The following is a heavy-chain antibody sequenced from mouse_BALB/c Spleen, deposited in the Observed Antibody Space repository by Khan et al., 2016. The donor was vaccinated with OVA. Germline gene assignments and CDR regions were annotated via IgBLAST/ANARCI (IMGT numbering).Heavy chain of an antibody. Sequence: EVQLQESGPELVRPGASVKISCTASGYSFTGYFMNWVMQSHGKSLEWIGRINPHIGETFYNQRFKDKATLTVDESSSTAHMELRSLASEDSAVYYCTRIYRSDFDYWGQGTTLTASP. V-gene: IGHV1-20*02. CDR3: TRIYRSDFDY. J-gene: IGHJ2*01. CDR2: INPHIGET. D-gene: IGHD1-1*01. CDR1: GYSFTGYF.